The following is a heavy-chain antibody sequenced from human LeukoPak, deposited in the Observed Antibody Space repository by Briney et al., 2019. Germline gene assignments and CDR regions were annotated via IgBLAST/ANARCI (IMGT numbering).Heavy chain of an antibody. CDR2: ISQSGST. V-gene: IGHV4-34*01. Sequence: PSETLSLTCAVYGGSLSDYFWSWIRQPPGKGLEWIGEISQSGSTYYNASLNSRVTISVDTTKNQFSLKLTSVTAADTALYYCARYGCSSTSCHRRYFDSWGQGTLVTVSS. D-gene: IGHD2-2*01. CDR3: ARYGCSSTSCHRRYFDS. J-gene: IGHJ4*02. CDR1: GGSLSDYF.